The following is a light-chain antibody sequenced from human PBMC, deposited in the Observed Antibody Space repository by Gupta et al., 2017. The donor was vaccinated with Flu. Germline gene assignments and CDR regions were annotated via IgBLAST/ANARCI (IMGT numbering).Light chain of an antibody. Sequence: DIQMTQSPSSLSASVGDRVTITCRASQSISSYLNWYQQKPGKAPKLLIYAASSLQSGVPSRFSGSGSGTDFTLTISRLQPEDFATYYCQQSYSLITFGQGTLLEIK. CDR3: QQSYSLIT. CDR2: AAS. J-gene: IGKJ5*01. CDR1: QSISSY. V-gene: IGKV1-39*01.